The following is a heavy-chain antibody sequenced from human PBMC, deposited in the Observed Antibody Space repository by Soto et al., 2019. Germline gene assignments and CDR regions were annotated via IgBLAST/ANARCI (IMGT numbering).Heavy chain of an antibody. Sequence: QVQLVQSGAEVKKPGSSVKVSCKASGGTFSSYAISWVRQAPGQGLECMGGIIPIFGTANYAQKFQGRVTITADESTSTAYMELSSLRSEDTAVYYCARGDWDSSSWEEYYYGMDVWGQGTTVTVSS. J-gene: IGHJ6*02. D-gene: IGHD6-13*01. CDR2: IIPIFGTA. V-gene: IGHV1-69*01. CDR3: ARGDWDSSSWEEYYYGMDV. CDR1: GGTFSSYA.